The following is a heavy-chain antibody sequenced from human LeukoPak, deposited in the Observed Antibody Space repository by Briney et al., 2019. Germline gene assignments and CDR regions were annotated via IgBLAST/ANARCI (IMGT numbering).Heavy chain of an antibody. CDR2: ISGSGDRT. CDR3: ARFLEWLPSDY. CDR1: GFTFGTYA. V-gene: IGHV3-23*01. Sequence: GGSLRLSCAASGFTFGTYAMSWVRQAPGKGLEWVSAISGSGDRTYYADSVKGRFTISRDNSKNTLYLQIYSLRADDTAVYYCARFLEWLPSDYWGQGTLVTVSS. D-gene: IGHD3-3*01. J-gene: IGHJ4*02.